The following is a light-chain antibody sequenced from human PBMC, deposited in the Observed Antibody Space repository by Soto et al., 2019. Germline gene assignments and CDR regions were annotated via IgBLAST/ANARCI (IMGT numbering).Light chain of an antibody. Sequence: QSALTQPASVSGSPGQSITISCTGTSSDVGGYNHVSWYQQHPGKAPKLMIYDVSNRPSGISNRFSGSKSGNTASLTISGLQAEDEADYYSSSYTTTSTHVFGPGTKVTVL. CDR3: SSYTTTSTHV. J-gene: IGLJ1*01. V-gene: IGLV2-14*01. CDR1: SSDVGGYNH. CDR2: DVS.